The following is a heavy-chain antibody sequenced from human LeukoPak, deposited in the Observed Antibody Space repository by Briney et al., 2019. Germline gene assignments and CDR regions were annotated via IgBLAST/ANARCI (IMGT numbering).Heavy chain of an antibody. D-gene: IGHD5-18*01. CDR3: CVDTAMVLFDY. J-gene: IGHJ4*02. CDR1: GYTFTSYG. V-gene: IGHV1-18*01. Sequence: SSVKVSCKASGYTFTSYGISWVRQAPGQGLEWMGWISAYNGSTNYAQKLQGRVTMTTDTSTSTAYMELRSLRSDDTAVYYCCVDTAMVLFDYWGQGTLVTVSS. CDR2: ISAYNGST.